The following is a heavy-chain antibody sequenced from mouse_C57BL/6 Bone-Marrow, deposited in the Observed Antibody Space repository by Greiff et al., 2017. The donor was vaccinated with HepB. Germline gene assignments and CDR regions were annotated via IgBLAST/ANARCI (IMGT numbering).Heavy chain of an antibody. J-gene: IGHJ4*01. V-gene: IGHV1-76*01. Sequence: QVQLQQSGAELVRPGASVKLSCKASGYTFTDYYINWVKQRPGQGLEWIARIYPGSGNTYYNEKFKGKATLTAEKSSSTAYMQLSSLTSEDSAVYFCAKEETAQDVLAMDYWGQGTSVTVSS. CDR2: IYPGSGNT. D-gene: IGHD3-2*02. CDR3: AKEETAQDVLAMDY. CDR1: GYTFTDYY.